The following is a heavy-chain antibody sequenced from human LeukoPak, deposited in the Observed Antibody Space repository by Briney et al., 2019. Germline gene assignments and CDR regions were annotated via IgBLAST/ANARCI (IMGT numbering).Heavy chain of an antibody. J-gene: IGHJ3*02. V-gene: IGHV1-2*02. Sequence: ASVKVSCKASGYTFTGYYMHWVRQAPGQGLEWMGWINPNSGGTNYAQKFQGRVTISADKSISTAYLQWSSLKASDTAMYYCARHVTDDSSGYYFDAFDIWGQGTMVTVSS. CDR1: GYTFTGYY. CDR3: ARHVTDDSSGYYFDAFDI. D-gene: IGHD3-22*01. CDR2: INPNSGGT.